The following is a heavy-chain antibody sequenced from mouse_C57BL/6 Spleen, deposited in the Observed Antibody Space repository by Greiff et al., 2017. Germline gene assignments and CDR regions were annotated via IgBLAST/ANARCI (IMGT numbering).Heavy chain of an antibody. CDR1: GFNIKDYY. CDR2: IDPEDGDT. Sequence: VQLQQSGAELVRPGASVKLSCTASGFNIKDYYMHWVKQRPEQGLEWIGRIDPEDGDTEYAPKFQGKATMTADTSSNPAYLQLSSLTSEDTAVYYCTAGYYSNYEDYYAMDDWGQGTSVTVAS. CDR3: TAGYYSNYEDYYAMDD. V-gene: IGHV14-1*01. J-gene: IGHJ4*01. D-gene: IGHD2-5*01.